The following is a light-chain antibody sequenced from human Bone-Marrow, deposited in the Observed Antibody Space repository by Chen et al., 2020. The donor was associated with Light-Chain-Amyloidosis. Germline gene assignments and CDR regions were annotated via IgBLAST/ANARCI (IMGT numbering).Light chain of an antibody. CDR2: DDS. CDR1: NIGSTS. CDR3: QVWDSSSDRPM. J-gene: IGLJ3*02. V-gene: IGLV3-21*02. Sequence: SYVLTQPSSVSVAPGQTATIACGGNNIGSTSVHWYQQTPGQAPLLVVYDDSDRPSGIPERLSVANSGNTATLTISRVEAGHEADYYCQVWDSSSDRPMFGGGTKLTVL.